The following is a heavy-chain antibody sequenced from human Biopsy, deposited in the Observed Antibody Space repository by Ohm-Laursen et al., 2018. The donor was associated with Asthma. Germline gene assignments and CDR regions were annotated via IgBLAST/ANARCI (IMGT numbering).Heavy chain of an antibody. CDR2: ISKDASTQ. CDR1: GFVFSQCG. CDR3: VRDGTDDAFDI. D-gene: IGHD1-1*01. J-gene: IGHJ3*02. V-gene: IGHV3-30*03. Sequence: SLRLSCSASGFVFSQCGIHWVRQAPGKGLEWVGVISKDASTQDYADSVKGRFTMARDNSKNTLDLQMNSLREGDTAVYYCVRDGTDDAFDIWGQGTVVSVSS.